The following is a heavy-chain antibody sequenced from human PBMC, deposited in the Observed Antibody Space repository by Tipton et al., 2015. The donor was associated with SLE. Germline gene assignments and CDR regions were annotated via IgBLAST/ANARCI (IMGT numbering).Heavy chain of an antibody. CDR3: ARALGLRGYYYGMDV. J-gene: IGHJ6*02. D-gene: IGHD5-12*01. Sequence: SLRLSCAGSGFTFINYDIHWVRQPPGKGLEWVSSIGNDGGHIYYADSVKGRFTISRGNAKNSLYLQMNSLRAEDTAVYYCARALGLRGYYYGMDVWGQGITVTVSS. CDR1: GFTFINYD. V-gene: IGHV3-21*01. CDR2: IGNDGGHI.